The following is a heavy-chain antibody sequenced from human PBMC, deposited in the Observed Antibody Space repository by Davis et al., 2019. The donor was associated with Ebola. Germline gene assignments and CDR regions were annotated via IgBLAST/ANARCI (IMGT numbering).Heavy chain of an antibody. Sequence: PSETLSLTCAVSGGSMGSRTWFYWVRQPPGKGLEWVGRIKSKTAGGTTDYAAPVKGRFTISRDDSKNTLFLQMDSLKTEDTAVYHCTTRTAVTDVHAFDVWGQGTMVAVSP. V-gene: IGHV3-15*01. J-gene: IGHJ3*01. CDR2: IKSKTAGGTT. CDR3: TTRTAVTDVHAFDV. D-gene: IGHD6-19*01. CDR1: GSMGSRTW.